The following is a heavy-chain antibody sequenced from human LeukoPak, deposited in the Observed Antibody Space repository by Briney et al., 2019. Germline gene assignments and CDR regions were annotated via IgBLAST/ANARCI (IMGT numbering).Heavy chain of an antibody. D-gene: IGHD6-19*01. J-gene: IGHJ4*02. CDR3: ARGHSSGWEAEVDY. Sequence: ASVKVSCKASGYTFTSYDINWVRQATGQGLEWMGWMNPNSGNTGYAQKFQGRVTMTRNTSISTAYMELSSLGSEDTAVYYCARGHSSGWEAEVDYWGQGTLVTVSS. CDR2: MNPNSGNT. V-gene: IGHV1-8*01. CDR1: GYTFTSYD.